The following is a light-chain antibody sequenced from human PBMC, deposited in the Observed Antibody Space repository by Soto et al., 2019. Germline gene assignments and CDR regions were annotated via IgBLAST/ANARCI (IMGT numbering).Light chain of an antibody. V-gene: IGKV3-15*01. CDR1: QSISNH. J-gene: IGKJ2*01. Sequence: EIVRTQSPVTLSVSPGERATLSCRASQSISNHLAGYQQKPGQAPRLLIYGASTRATGIPARFSGSVSGTEFTLTIRSLQSEDFAVYYCQQYNNWPPRTFGEGTKLEIK. CDR3: QQYNNWPPRT. CDR2: GAS.